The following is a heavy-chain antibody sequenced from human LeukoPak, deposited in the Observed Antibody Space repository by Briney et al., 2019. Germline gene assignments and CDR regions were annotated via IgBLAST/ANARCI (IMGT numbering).Heavy chain of an antibody. Sequence: GSSVKVSCKASGGTFSSYAISWVRQAPGQGLEWMGGIIPIFGTANYAQKFQGRVTITADESTSTAYMELSSLRSEDTAVYYCARAPSPGLGVVMFYYGMDVWGQGTTVTVSS. D-gene: IGHD3-3*01. CDR1: GGTFSSYA. J-gene: IGHJ6*02. CDR2: IIPIFGTA. V-gene: IGHV1-69*01. CDR3: ARAPSPGLGVVMFYYGMDV.